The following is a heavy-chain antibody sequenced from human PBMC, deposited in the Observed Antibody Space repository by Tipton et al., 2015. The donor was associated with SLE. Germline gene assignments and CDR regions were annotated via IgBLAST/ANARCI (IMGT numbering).Heavy chain of an antibody. D-gene: IGHD3-22*01. CDR1: GFTFSNYY. CDR2: ISSDGTDI. V-gene: IGHV3-74*01. J-gene: IGHJ4*02. Sequence: SLRLSCAASGFTFSNYYMHWVRQTPGKGLVWVSRISSDGTDITYADSVKGRFTVSRDNAKNALYLQMNSLRAEDTAVYYCAVVLTSIGWGQGTLVTVSS. CDR3: AVVLTSIG.